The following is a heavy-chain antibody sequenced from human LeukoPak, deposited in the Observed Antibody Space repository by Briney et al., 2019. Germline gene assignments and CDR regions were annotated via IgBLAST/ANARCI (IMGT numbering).Heavy chain of an antibody. D-gene: IGHD6-6*01. CDR1: GFTFSSYA. Sequence: PGGSLRLSCAASGFTFSSYAMHWVRQAPGKGLEWVAVISYDGSNKYYADSVKGRFTISRDNSKNTLYLQMNSLRAEDTALYYCAKDYSIAARPSAFDIWGQGTMVTVSS. V-gene: IGHV3-30-3*01. CDR2: ISYDGSNK. J-gene: IGHJ3*02. CDR3: AKDYSIAARPSAFDI.